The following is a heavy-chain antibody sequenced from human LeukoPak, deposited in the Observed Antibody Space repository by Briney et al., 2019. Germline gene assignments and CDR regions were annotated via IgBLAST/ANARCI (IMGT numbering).Heavy chain of an antibody. Sequence: QPGGSLRLSCAASGFTFSTYGMTWVRQAPGKGLEWVSAISGSGGSTYYADSVKGRFTISRDNSKNTLYPQMNSLRAEDTAVYYCAKGASPYYYYYYMDVWGKGTTVTVSS. CDR1: GFTFSTYG. J-gene: IGHJ6*03. V-gene: IGHV3-23*01. CDR3: AKGASPYYYYYYMDV. CDR2: ISGSGGST.